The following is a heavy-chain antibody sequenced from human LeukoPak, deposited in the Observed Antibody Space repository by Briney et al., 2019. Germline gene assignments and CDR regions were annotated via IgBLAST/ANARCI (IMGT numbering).Heavy chain of an antibody. J-gene: IGHJ4*02. CDR3: ARVSLVRGAPDYYFDY. CDR2: IYTSGST. Sequence: PPETLSLTCTVSGDSISNYYWSWIRQPAGKGLEWIGRIYTSGSTNYNPSRKSRVTMSVDTSKNQFSLKLSSVTAADTAVYYCARVSLVRGAPDYYFDYWGQGTLVTVSS. V-gene: IGHV4-4*07. D-gene: IGHD3-10*01. CDR1: GDSISNYY.